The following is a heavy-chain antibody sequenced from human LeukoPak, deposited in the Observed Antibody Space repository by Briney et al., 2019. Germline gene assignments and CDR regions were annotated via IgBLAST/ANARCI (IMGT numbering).Heavy chain of an antibody. D-gene: IGHD3-22*01. CDR1: GFTLSSYE. V-gene: IGHV3-48*03. CDR3: ARALYDSSGYLVDY. CDR2: IGSTGSTI. J-gene: IGHJ4*02. Sequence: GSLRLSCAASGFTLSSYEMNWVRQAPGKGLEWVSYIGSTGSTIYYADSVKGRFAISRDNAKNSLYLQMNSLRAEDTAVYYCARALYDSSGYLVDYWGQGTLVTVSS.